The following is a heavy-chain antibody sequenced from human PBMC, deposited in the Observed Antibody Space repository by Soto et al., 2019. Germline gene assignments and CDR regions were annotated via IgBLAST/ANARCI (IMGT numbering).Heavy chain of an antibody. CDR3: ATVLVPRVGMDV. J-gene: IGHJ6*02. V-gene: IGHV5-10-1*01. CDR1: GYNFTSYW. Sequence: GESLKISCKGSGYNFTSYWKSWVRQMPGKGLEWMGRIDPSDSYTNYSPSFQGHVTISADKSISTAYLQWSSLKAPDTAMYYCATVLVPRVGMDVWGQGTTVTVYS. D-gene: IGHD6-6*01. CDR2: IDPSDSYT.